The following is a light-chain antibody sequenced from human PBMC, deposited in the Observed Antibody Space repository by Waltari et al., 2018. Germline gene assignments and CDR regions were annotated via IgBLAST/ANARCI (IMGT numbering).Light chain of an antibody. V-gene: IGKV2-28*01. CDR3: MQTLQTPPT. CDR1: QSLLQSNGYNY. J-gene: IGKJ1*01. Sequence: DIVMTQSPLSLPVTPGEPASISCRSSQSLLQSNGYNYLDWYLQKPGQSPQLLIYWGSNRASGVPDRFSGSGSGTDFTLKISRVEAEDVGVYYCMQTLQTPPTFGQGTKVEI. CDR2: WGS.